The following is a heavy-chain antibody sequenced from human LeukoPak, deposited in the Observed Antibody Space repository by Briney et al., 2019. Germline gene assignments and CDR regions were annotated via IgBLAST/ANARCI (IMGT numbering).Heavy chain of an antibody. Sequence: GGSLRLSCAVSGFSVSSFGMSWVRQAPGKGLEWVAGISDSGGRTNYADSVKGRFTISRDSPKNTLYLQMNSLRAKDTAVYFCAKRGVVIRVILVGFHKEAYYFDSWGQGALVTVSS. CDR2: ISDSGGRT. CDR1: GFSVSSFG. D-gene: IGHD3-22*01. J-gene: IGHJ4*02. V-gene: IGHV3-23*01. CDR3: AKRGVVIRVILVGFHKEAYYFDS.